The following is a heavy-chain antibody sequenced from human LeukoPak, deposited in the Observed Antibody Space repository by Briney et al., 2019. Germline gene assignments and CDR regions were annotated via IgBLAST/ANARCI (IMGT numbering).Heavy chain of an antibody. CDR1: GFTFSSYS. CDR2: ISSSSSYI. Sequence: GGSLRLSCAASGFTFSSYSMNWVRQAPGKGLEWVSSISSSSSYIYYADSVKGRFTISRDNAKNSLYLQMTSLRAEDTAVYYCARGVGCSSTSCPLPEYYFDYWGQGTLVTVSS. J-gene: IGHJ4*02. V-gene: IGHV3-21*01. D-gene: IGHD2-2*01. CDR3: ARGVGCSSTSCPLPEYYFDY.